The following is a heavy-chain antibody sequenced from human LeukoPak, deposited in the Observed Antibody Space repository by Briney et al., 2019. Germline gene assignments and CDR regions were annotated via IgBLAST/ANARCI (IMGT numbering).Heavy chain of an antibody. J-gene: IGHJ4*02. CDR3: AKGGRGWY. D-gene: IGHD6-19*01. CDR1: GGSFSGYY. CDR2: INHSGST. V-gene: IGHV4-34*01. Sequence: SQTLSLTCAVYGGSFSGYYWSWIRQHPGKGLEWIGEINHSGSTNYNPSLKSRVTISVDKSKNQFSLKLSSVTAADTAVYYCAKGGRGWYWGQGTLVTVSS.